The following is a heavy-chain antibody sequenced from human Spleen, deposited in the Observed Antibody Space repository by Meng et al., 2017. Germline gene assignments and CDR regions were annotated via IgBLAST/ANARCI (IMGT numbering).Heavy chain of an antibody. CDR2: VKQDGSEK. CDR3: ARNGWGGDTDY. Sequence: GESLKISCAASGFTFSSYWMSWVRQAPGKGLEWVANVKQDGSEKYFVDSVKGRFTISRDNAKNSVYLQMNSLRAEDTAVYYCARNGWGGDTDYWGQGTLVTVSS. D-gene: IGHD3-10*01. V-gene: IGHV3-7*01. CDR1: GFTFSSYW. J-gene: IGHJ4*02.